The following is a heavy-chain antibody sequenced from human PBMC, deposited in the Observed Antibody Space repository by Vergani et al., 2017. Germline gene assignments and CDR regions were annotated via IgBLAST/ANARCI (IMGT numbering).Heavy chain of an antibody. CDR2: INTNSGGT. J-gene: IGHJ4*02. D-gene: IGHD2-2*01. CDR1: GYTFTDYF. CDR3: ARVGTSSNRDYFDY. V-gene: IGHV1-2*02. Sequence: QVQLVQSGAEVKKPGASVKVSCKASGYTFTDYFMHWVRQAPGQGLEWMGWINTNSGGTNYAQKVQGRVTMTRDTSISTAYMELSNLRSDDTAVYYCARVGTSSNRDYFDYWGQGTLVTVSS.